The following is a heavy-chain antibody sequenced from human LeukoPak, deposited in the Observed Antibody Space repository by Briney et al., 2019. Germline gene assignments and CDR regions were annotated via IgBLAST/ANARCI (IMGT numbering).Heavy chain of an antibody. CDR1: GFTFSSYS. CDR2: ISYDGSNK. CDR3: ARDLSMAGVGYSHIDY. Sequence: GGSLRLSCAASGFTFSSYSMNWVRQAPGKGLEWVAVISYDGSNKYYADSVKGRFTISRDNSKNTLYLQMNSLRAEDTAVYYCARDLSMAGVGYSHIDYWGQGTLVTVSS. D-gene: IGHD5-24*01. V-gene: IGHV3-30*03. J-gene: IGHJ4*02.